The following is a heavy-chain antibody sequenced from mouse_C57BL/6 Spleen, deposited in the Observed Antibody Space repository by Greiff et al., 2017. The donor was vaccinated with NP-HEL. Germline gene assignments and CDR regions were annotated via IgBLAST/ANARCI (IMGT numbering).Heavy chain of an antibody. Sequence: QVQLQQPGTELVKPGASVKLSCKASGYTFSSYWMHWVKQRPGQGLEWIGNINPSNGGTNYNEKFKSKATLTVDKSSSTAYMQLSSLTSEDSAVYYCARFSSDVYAMDYWGQGTSVTVSS. D-gene: IGHD3-2*02. CDR3: ARFSSDVYAMDY. J-gene: IGHJ4*01. CDR1: GYTFSSYW. CDR2: INPSNGGT. V-gene: IGHV1-53*01.